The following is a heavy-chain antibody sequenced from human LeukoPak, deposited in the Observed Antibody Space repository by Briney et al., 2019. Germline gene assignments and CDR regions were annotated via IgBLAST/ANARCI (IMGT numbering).Heavy chain of an antibody. CDR3: ARAGSSGWYRVID. J-gene: IGHJ4*02. CDR1: GGSFSGYY. V-gene: IGHV4-34*01. D-gene: IGHD6-19*01. CDR2: INHSGST. Sequence: PSETLSLTYAVYGGSFSGYYWSWIRQPQGKGLEWIGEINHSGSTNYNPSLKSRVTISVDTSKNQFSLKLSSVTAADTAVYYCARAGSSGWYRVIDWGQGTLVTVSS.